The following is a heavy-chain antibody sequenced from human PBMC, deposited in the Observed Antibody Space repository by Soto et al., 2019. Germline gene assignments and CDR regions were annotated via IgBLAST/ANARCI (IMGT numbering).Heavy chain of an antibody. D-gene: IGHD6-13*01. CDR1: GGSLSSGGYY. Sequence: PSETLSLTCTVSGGSLSSGGYYWSWIRQHPGKGLEWIGYIYYSGSTYYNPSLKSRVTISVDTSKNQFSLKLSSVTAADTAGYYCARGRRRAAAGKDYYYYYYMDVWGKGTTVTVSS. V-gene: IGHV4-31*03. CDR2: IYYSGST. J-gene: IGHJ6*03. CDR3: ARGRRRAAAGKDYYYYYYMDV.